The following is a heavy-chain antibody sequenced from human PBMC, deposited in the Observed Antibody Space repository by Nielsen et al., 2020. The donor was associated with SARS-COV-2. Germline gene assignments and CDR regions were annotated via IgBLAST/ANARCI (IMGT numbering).Heavy chain of an antibody. Sequence: GESLKISCAASGFTFSNAWMHWVRQAPGKGLVWVSRINSDGSSTSYADSVKGRFTISRDNAKNTLYLQMNSLRAEDTAVYYCARPPYWGQGTLVTVSS. V-gene: IGHV3-74*01. CDR2: INSDGSST. CDR1: GFTFSNAW. CDR3: ARPPY. J-gene: IGHJ4*02.